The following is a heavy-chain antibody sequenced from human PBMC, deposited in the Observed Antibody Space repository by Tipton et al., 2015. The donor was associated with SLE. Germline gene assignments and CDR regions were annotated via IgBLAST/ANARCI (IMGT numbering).Heavy chain of an antibody. Sequence: TLSPTCTVSGDSITSDYWTWIRQPPGKGLEWIGYISYSGSTNYNPSVRSRVSISLDTSKNQFSLKVKSVTTADTAVYYCARMRGGYNAHHWGQGTLVTVSS. CDR3: ARMRGGYNAHH. CDR2: ISYSGST. CDR1: GDSITSDY. D-gene: IGHD5-24*01. J-gene: IGHJ1*01. V-gene: IGHV4-59*01.